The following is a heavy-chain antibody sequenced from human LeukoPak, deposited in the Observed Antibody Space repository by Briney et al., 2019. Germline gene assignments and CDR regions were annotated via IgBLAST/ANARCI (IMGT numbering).Heavy chain of an antibody. J-gene: IGHJ3*02. CDR3: AREQQLGHYAAFDI. D-gene: IGHD6-13*01. V-gene: IGHV1-69*13. CDR2: IIPIFGTA. Sequence: SVKVSCKASGGTFSSYAISWVRQAPGQGLEWMGGIIPIFGTANYAQKFQGRVTITADESTSTAYMELSSLRSEDTAVYYCAREQQLGHYAAFDIWGQGTMVTVSS. CDR1: GGTFSSYA.